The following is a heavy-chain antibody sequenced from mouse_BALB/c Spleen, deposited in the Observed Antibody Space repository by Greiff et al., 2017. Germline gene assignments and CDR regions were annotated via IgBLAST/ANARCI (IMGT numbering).Heavy chain of an antibody. D-gene: IGHD4-1*01. J-gene: IGHJ2*01. CDR3: ARRSGVGRLDD. CDR2: INPSSGYT. CDR1: GYTFTGYT. V-gene: IGHV1-4*02. Sequence: QVQLKESAAELARPGASVKMSCKASGYTFTGYTMHWVKQRPGQGLEWIGYINPSSGYTEYNQKFKDKTTLTADKSSSTAYMQLSSLTSEDSAVYYCARRSGVGRLDDWGQGTTLTVSS.